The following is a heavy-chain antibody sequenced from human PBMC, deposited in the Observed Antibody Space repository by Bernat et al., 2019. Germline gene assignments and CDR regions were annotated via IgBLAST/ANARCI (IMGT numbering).Heavy chain of an antibody. CDR1: GGSISSGDYY. J-gene: IGHJ5*02. Sequence: QVQLQESGPGLVKPSQTLSLTCTVSGGSISSGDYYWSWIRQPPGKGLEWIGYIYYSGSTYYNPSLKSRVTISVDTSKNQFSLQLNSVTPEDTAVYYCARGGGYSYGFGYNWFDPWGQGTLVTVSS. V-gene: IGHV4-30-4*01. CDR3: ARGGGYSYGFGYNWFDP. CDR2: IYYSGST. D-gene: IGHD5-18*01.